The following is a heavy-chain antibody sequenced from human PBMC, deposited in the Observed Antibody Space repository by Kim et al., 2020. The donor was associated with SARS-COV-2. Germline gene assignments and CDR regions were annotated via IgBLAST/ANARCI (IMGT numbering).Heavy chain of an antibody. CDR2: INPSGGST. D-gene: IGHD3-16*01. Sequence: ASVKVSCKASGYTFTSYYMHWVRQAPGQGLEWMGIINPSGGSTSYAQKFQDIVTMTRDMSTSTVYMELSSLRSEDTAVYYCARDVSRGGIYYGMDVWGQGTSVTVSS. CDR1: GYTFTSYY. J-gene: IGHJ6*02. V-gene: IGHV1-46*01. CDR3: ARDVSRGGIYYGMDV.